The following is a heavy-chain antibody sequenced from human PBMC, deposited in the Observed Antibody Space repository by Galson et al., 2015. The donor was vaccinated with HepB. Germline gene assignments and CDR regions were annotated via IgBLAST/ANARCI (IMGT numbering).Heavy chain of an antibody. V-gene: IGHV4-34*01. J-gene: IGHJ6*03. CDR1: GGSFSGYY. CDR2: INHSGST. CDR3: ARLAPYYYDSSGYPRYYYYYMDV. Sequence: LSLTCAVYGGSFSGYYWSWIRQPPGKGLEWIGEINHSGSTNYNPSLKSRVTISVDTSKNQFSLKLSSVTAADTAVYYCARLAPYYYDSSGYPRYYYYYMDVWGKGTTVTVSS. D-gene: IGHD3-22*01.